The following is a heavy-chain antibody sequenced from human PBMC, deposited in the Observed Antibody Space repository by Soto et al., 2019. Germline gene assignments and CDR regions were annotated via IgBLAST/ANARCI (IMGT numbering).Heavy chain of an antibody. CDR1: GFTFSSYA. CDR3: AKGISIWFGELFTPYYYYYGMDV. CDR2: ISGSGGST. D-gene: IGHD3-10*01. J-gene: IGHJ6*02. V-gene: IGHV3-23*01. Sequence: GGSLRLSCAASGFTFSSYAMSWVRQAPGKGLEWVSAISGSGGSTYYADSVKGRFTISRDNSKNTLYLQMNSLRAEDTAVYYCAKGISIWFGELFTPYYYYYGMDVWGQGTTVTVSS.